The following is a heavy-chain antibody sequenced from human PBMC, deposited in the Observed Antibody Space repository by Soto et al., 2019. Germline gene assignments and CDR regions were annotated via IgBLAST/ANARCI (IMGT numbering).Heavy chain of an antibody. CDR1: GYTFTSYA. D-gene: IGHD3-3*01. CDR2: INAGNGNT. J-gene: IGHJ5*02. CDR3: ARVITILGGLDP. Sequence: GASVKVSCKASGYTFTSYAMHWVRQAPGQRLEWMGWINAGNGNTKYSQKFQGRVTITRDTSASTAYMELSSLRSEDTAVYYCARVITILGGLDPSGQGPLVTVYS. V-gene: IGHV1-3*01.